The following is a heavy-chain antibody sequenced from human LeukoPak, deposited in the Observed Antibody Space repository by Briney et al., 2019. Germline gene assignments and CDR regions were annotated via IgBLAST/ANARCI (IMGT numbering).Heavy chain of an antibody. Sequence: ASVKVSCKASGYTYTTDGISWGRQAPGQGLEWMGWIDTYSGKTNYAQKFQGRVTMTSDTSTSTAYMELRSPRSDDTAVYYCARDRGIAEADSFDPWGQGTLVTVSS. CDR1: GYTYTTDG. V-gene: IGHV1-18*01. CDR3: ARDRGIAEADSFDP. CDR2: IDTYSGKT. J-gene: IGHJ5*02. D-gene: IGHD6-13*01.